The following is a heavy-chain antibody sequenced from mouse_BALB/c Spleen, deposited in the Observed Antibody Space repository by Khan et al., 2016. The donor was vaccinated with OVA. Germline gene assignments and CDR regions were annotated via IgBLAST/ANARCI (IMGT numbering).Heavy chain of an antibody. Sequence: QIQLVQSGPELKKPGETVRISCKASGYTFTTAGMQWVQKMPGKGLKWIGWINTHSGVPKYAEDFKGRFAFSLETSASTVYLQITNRKNEDTATYFCARGGAAFYRNDGGAMDDWGQGTSVTVSS. V-gene: IGHV9-4*02. CDR3: ARGGAAFYRNDGGAMDD. J-gene: IGHJ4*01. D-gene: IGHD2-14*01. CDR1: GYTFTTAG. CDR2: INTHSGVP.